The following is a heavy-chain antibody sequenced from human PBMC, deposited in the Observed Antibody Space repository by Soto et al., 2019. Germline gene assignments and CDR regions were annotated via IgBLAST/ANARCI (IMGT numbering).Heavy chain of an antibody. CDR2: IYPGDSDT. CDR3: ARAYSYCDYYYYGMDV. D-gene: IGHD5-18*01. Sequence: GESLKISCKGSGYSFTSYWIGWVRQMPGKGLEWMGIIYPGDSDTRYSPSFQGRVTISADKSISTAYLQWSSLKASDTAMYYCARAYSYCDYYYYGMDVWGQGTTVTVS. J-gene: IGHJ6*02. CDR1: GYSFTSYW. V-gene: IGHV5-51*01.